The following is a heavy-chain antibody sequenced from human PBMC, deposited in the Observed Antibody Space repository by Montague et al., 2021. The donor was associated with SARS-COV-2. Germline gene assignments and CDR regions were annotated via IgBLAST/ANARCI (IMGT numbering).Heavy chain of an antibody. CDR3: ARIPAWYSSGWSAFDY. CDR1: GFSLSTSGMC. CDR2: IDWDDDK. J-gene: IGHJ4*02. D-gene: IGHD6-19*01. Sequence: PALVKPTQTLTLTCTFSGFSLSTSGMCVSWIRQPPGKALEWLALIDWDDDKYYSTSLKTRLTISKDTSKNQVVLTMTNMDPVDTATYYCARIPAWYSSGWSAFDYWGQGTLVTVSS. V-gene: IGHV2-70*01.